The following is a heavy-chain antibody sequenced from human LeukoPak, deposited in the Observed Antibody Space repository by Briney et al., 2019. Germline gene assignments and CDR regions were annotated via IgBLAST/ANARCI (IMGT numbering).Heavy chain of an antibody. J-gene: IGHJ4*02. CDR2: ISYDGSNK. D-gene: IGHD1-20*01. CDR1: GFTFSSYA. V-gene: IGHV3-30-3*01. CDR3: ARDRWITGLPPESDY. Sequence: GGSLRLSCAASGFTFSSYAMHWVRQAPGNGLEWVAVISYDGSNKYYADSVKGRFTISRDNSKNTLYLQMNSLRAEDTAVYYCARDRWITGLPPESDYWGQGTLVTVSS.